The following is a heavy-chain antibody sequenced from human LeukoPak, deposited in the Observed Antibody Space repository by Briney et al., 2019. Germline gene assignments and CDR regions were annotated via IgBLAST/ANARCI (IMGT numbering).Heavy chain of an antibody. V-gene: IGHV4-30-4*01. CDR1: GASITSGDYY. CDR3: ARKPTYYYDSSGYYLYYGMDV. Sequence: SETLSLTCTVSGASITSGDYYWSWIRQPPGKGLEWFGYIYYSGSTYYNPSLKSRATISVDTSKNQFSLKLSSVTAADTAVYYCARKPTYYYDSSGYYLYYGMDVWGQGTTVTVSS. D-gene: IGHD3-22*01. J-gene: IGHJ6*02. CDR2: IYYSGST.